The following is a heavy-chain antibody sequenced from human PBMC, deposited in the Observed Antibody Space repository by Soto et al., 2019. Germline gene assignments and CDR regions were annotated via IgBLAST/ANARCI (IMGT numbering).Heavy chain of an antibody. V-gene: IGHV3-30*18. CDR2: ISHDGSNK. D-gene: IGHD6-13*01. Sequence: QLQLVDSGGGVVQPGGSLRLSCAASVSTFSPYAMHWVRQAPGKGLEWVAVISHDGSNKYYADSVKGRFTISRDNSKNALYLQMTSLRAEDTAVYHCAKDPTTRAAPGTYYYFYGMDVWGQGTTVTVSS. CDR1: VSTFSPYA. J-gene: IGHJ6*02. CDR3: AKDPTTRAAPGTYYYFYGMDV.